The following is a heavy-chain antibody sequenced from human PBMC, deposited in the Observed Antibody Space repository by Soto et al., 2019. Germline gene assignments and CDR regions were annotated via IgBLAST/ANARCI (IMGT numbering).Heavy chain of an antibody. Sequence: SETLSLTGTGSGCSVSSFFWSWIRQPPGKGLEWIGYLYYSGSTHYSPSLKSRVTISVDTSKNQFSLKLNSVTAADTAVYYCARDGRRIVPAAHSRYFDLWGRGTLVTVSS. V-gene: IGHV4-59*02. CDR2: LYYSGST. CDR1: GCSVSSFF. J-gene: IGHJ2*01. CDR3: ARDGRRIVPAAHSRYFDL. D-gene: IGHD2-2*01.